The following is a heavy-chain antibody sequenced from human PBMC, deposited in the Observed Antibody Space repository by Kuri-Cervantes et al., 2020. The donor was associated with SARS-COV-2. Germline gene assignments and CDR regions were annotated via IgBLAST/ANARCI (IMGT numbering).Heavy chain of an antibody. CDR1: GYSISSGYY. Sequence: ESLKISCTVSGYSISSGYYWGWIRQPPGKGLEWIGSIYHSGSTYYSPSLKSRVTISLDTSKNQFSLKLSSVTAADTAVYYCARDFSHWFDPWGQGTLVTVSS. V-gene: IGHV4-38-2*02. D-gene: IGHD2/OR15-2a*01. CDR3: ARDFSHWFDP. CDR2: IYHSGST. J-gene: IGHJ5*02.